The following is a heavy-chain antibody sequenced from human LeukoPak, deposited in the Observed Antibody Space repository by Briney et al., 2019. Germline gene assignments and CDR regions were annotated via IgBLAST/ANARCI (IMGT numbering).Heavy chain of an antibody. CDR3: ATAPAGGYCSSTSCNSSPFDY. Sequence: PAETLSLSCTVSGGSISSYYWSWIRQAAGQGLEWIGWIYTSGGTNYNPSLNSRVTMSVDTSKSQSSLKLTSVTAADTAMYYCATAPAGGYCSSTSCNSSPFDYWGQGTLVTVSS. J-gene: IGHJ4*02. CDR2: IYTSGGT. CDR1: GGSISSYY. V-gene: IGHV4-4*07. D-gene: IGHD2-2*01.